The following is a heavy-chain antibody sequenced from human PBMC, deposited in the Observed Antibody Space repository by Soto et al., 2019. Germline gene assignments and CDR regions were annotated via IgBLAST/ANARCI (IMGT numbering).Heavy chain of an antibody. V-gene: IGHV3-23*01. J-gene: IGHJ5*02. D-gene: IGHD1-20*01. CDR2: ISGSGGST. CDR3: ATDRSITGIFNWFDP. CDR1: GFTFSSYA. Sequence: EVQLLESGGGLVQPGGSLRLSCAASGFTFSSYAMSWVRQAPGKGLEWVSAISGSGGSTYYADSVKGRFTISRDNSKNTVYLQMNSLRAEDTAVYYCATDRSITGIFNWFDPWGQGTLVTVSS.